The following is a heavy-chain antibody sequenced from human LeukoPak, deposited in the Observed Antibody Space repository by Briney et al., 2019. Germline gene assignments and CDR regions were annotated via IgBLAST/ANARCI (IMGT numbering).Heavy chain of an antibody. J-gene: IGHJ4*02. CDR1: GGSISSYH. Sequence: PSETLSLTCTVSGGSISSYHWSWIRQPPGKGLEWIGYIYYSGSTNYNPSLKSRVTISVDTSKNQSSLKLSSVTAADTAVYYCARSHDLTGYTFDYWGQGTLVTVSS. D-gene: IGHD3-9*01. CDR2: IYYSGST. CDR3: ARSHDLTGYTFDY. V-gene: IGHV4-59*08.